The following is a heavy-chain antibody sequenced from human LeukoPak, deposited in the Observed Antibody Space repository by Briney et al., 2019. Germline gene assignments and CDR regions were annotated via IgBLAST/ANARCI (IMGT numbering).Heavy chain of an antibody. Sequence: ASVKVSCKASGYTFTGYYMHWVRQAPGQGLEWMGWINPNSGGTNYAQKLQGRVTMTTDTSTSTAYMELRSLRSDDTAVYYCAREGVGATPWYFDYWGQGALVTVSS. V-gene: IGHV1-2*02. CDR2: INPNSGGT. J-gene: IGHJ4*02. D-gene: IGHD1-26*01. CDR1: GYTFTGYY. CDR3: AREGVGATPWYFDY.